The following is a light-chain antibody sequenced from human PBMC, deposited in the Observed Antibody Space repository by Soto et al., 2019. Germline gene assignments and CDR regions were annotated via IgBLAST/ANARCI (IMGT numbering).Light chain of an antibody. J-gene: IGKJ1*01. CDR1: QRVSSRY. CDR3: QQYSDSPPT. CDR2: GAS. V-gene: IGKV3-20*01. Sequence: VFTPSPGTLSLSPGDRATLSCRASQRVSSRYLAWYQQKPGQAPRLLIFGASNRATSIPDRFSGSGSGTDFNFTIGRLEPEDFAMYYCQQYSDSPPTFGQGTKVDIK.